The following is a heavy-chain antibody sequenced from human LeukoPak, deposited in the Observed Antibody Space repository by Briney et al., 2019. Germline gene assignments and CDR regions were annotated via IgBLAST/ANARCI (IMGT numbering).Heavy chain of an antibody. Sequence: SETLSLTCTVSGGSISSSSYYWGWIRQPPGKGLEWIGSIYYSGSTNYNPSLKSRVTISLDTSKNQFSLKLSSVTAADTAVYYCARLLRVGYCSTTTCNWFDPWGQGTLVTVSS. V-gene: IGHV4-39*07. CDR3: ARLLRVGYCSTTTCNWFDP. J-gene: IGHJ5*02. CDR1: GGSISSSSYY. CDR2: IYYSGST. D-gene: IGHD2-2*03.